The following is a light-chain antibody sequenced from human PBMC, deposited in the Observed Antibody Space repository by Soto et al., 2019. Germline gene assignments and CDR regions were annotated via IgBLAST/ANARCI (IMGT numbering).Light chain of an antibody. CDR2: GNT. Sequence: QSVLTQPPSVSGAPGQRVTISCTGCSSNIGAGCEVHWYQHLPGKAPKLLIYGNTNRPSGVPDRFSGSKSGTSASLAITGLQAEDEADYYYQSYDSSLSASYVFGGGTKVTVL. CDR1: SSNIGAGCE. V-gene: IGLV1-40*01. CDR3: QSYDSSLSASYV. J-gene: IGLJ1*01.